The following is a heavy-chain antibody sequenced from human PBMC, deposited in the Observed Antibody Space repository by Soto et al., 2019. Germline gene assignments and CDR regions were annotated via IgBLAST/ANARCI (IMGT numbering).Heavy chain of an antibody. CDR1: GFTFSSYA. CDR3: ARDGDGYNYDY. CDR2: ISYDGSNK. Sequence: QVQLVESGGGVVQPGRSLRLSCAASGFTFSSYAMHWVRQAPGKGLEWVAVISYDGSNKYYADSVKGRFTISRDNSKNTLYLQMNSLRAEDTAVYYCARDGDGYNYDYWGQGTLVTVSS. J-gene: IGHJ4*02. V-gene: IGHV3-30-3*01. D-gene: IGHD5-12*01.